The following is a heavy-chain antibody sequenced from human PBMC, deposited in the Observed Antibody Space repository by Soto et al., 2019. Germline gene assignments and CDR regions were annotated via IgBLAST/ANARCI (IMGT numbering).Heavy chain of an antibody. J-gene: IGHJ6*02. CDR2: ISAYNGNT. V-gene: IGHV1-18*01. CDR3: ARYKSGWRQGGPLDYYYYGMDV. CDR1: GYTFTSYG. Sequence: GASVKVSCKDSGYTFTSYGISWVRQAPGQGLEWMGWISAYNGNTNYAQKLQGRVTMTTDTSASTAYMELRSLRSDDTAVYYCARYKSGWRQGGPLDYYYYGMDVWGQGTTVTASS. D-gene: IGHD6-19*01.